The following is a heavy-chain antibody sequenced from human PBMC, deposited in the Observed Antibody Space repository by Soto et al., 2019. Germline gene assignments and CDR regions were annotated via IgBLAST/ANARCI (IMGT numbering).Heavy chain of an antibody. J-gene: IGHJ4*02. CDR1: GFTFSSYG. V-gene: IGHV3-33*01. Sequence: PGGSLRLSCAASGFTFSSYGMHWVRQAPGKGLEWVAVIWYDGSNKYYADSVKGRFTISRDNSKNTLYLQMNSLRAEDTAVYYCARDGGEVSPPFLYWGQGTLVTVSS. CDR2: IWYDGSNK. CDR3: ARDGGEVSPPFLY. D-gene: IGHD3-16*01.